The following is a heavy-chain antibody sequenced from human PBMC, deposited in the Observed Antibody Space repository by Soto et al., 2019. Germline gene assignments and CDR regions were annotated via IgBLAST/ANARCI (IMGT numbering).Heavy chain of an antibody. CDR2: ITHSGST. J-gene: IGHJ4*02. V-gene: IGHV4-34*01. CDR1: VLSFIGYY. Sequence: PSETLSRTCSVYVLSFIGYYCTWIRQPPGKGLEWIGEITHSGSTNYNPSLKSRVTISVDTYKNQFSLNLNSVTAADTAVYYCARSSVRGWSYWGQGTMVTVSS. D-gene: IGHD3-10*02. CDR3: ARSSVRGWSY.